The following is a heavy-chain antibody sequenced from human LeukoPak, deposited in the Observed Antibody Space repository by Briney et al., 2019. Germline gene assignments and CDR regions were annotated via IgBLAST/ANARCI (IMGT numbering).Heavy chain of an antibody. J-gene: IGHJ6*03. CDR1: GYTFTGYY. CDR2: INPNSGGT. CDR3: ARGPPYYYYYMDV. V-gene: IGHV1-2*02. Sequence: GASVKVSCKASGYTFTGYYMHWVRQALGQGLEWMGWINPNSGGTSYAQKFQGRVTMTRDTSISTAYMELSRLRSDDTAVYYCARGPPYYYYYMDVWGKGTTVTVSS.